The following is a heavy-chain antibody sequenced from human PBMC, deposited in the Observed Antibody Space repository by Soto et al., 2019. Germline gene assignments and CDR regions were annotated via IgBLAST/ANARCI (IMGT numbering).Heavy chain of an antibody. CDR2: ISYDGSNK. J-gene: IGHJ6*02. Sequence: QVQLVESGGGVVQPGRSLRLSCAASGFIFSSYAMHWVRQAPGKGLEWVAVISYDGSNKYYADSVKGRFTISRDNSKNTLYLQMNSLSAEDTAVSSCARTGLLHGMDVWGQGTTVTVSS. D-gene: IGHD2-15*01. CDR3: ARTGLLHGMDV. CDR1: GFIFSSYA. V-gene: IGHV3-30-3*01.